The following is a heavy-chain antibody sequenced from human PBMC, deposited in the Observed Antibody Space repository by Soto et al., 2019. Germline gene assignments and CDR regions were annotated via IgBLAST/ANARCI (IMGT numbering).Heavy chain of an antibody. J-gene: IGHJ6*03. D-gene: IGHD2-15*01. CDR2: INPNSGGT. V-gene: IGHV1-2*04. Sequence: ASVKVSCKASGYTFTGYYMHWVRQAPGQGLEWMGWINPNSGGTNYAQKFQGWVTMTRDTSISTAYMELSRLRSDDTAVYYCARDYCSGGSCYSGHYMDVWGKGTTVTVSS. CDR3: ARDYCSGGSCYSGHYMDV. CDR1: GYTFTGYY.